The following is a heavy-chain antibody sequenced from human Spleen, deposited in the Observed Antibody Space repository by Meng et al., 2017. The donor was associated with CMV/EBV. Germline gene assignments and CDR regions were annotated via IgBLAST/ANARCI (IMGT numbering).Heavy chain of an antibody. CDR3: ARDDNWGPDY. V-gene: IGHV1-2*02. Sequence: ASVKVSCKTSGYTFTDYYMHWVRQAPGQGLEWMGLINPNSGDTNFAQNFQGRVTMTRDTSISTAYMELSRLRSDDTAVYYCARDDNWGPDYWGQGTLVTVS. J-gene: IGHJ4*02. CDR2: INPNSGDT. CDR1: GYTFTDYY. D-gene: IGHD7-27*01.